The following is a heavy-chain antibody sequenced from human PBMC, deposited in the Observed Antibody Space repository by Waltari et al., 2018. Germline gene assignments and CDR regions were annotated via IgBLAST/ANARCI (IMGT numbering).Heavy chain of an antibody. CDR2: ISSSSSYI. Sequence: EVQLVESGGGLVKPGGSLRLSCAASGFTFSSYSMNWVRQAPGKGLEWVSSISSSSSYIYYTDSVKGRFTISRDNAKNSLYLQMNSLRAEDTAVYYCARAGRQVGATPFDYWGQGTLVTVSS. CDR3: ARAGRQVGATPFDY. CDR1: GFTFSSYS. D-gene: IGHD1-26*01. V-gene: IGHV3-21*01. J-gene: IGHJ4*02.